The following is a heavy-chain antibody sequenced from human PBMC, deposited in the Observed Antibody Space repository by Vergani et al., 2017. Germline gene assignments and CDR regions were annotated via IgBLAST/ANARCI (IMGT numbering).Heavy chain of an antibody. CDR2: IYYSGST. V-gene: IGHV4-30-4*08. CDR3: AALVRYSSGNDAFNI. D-gene: IGHD3-22*01. Sequence: QVQLQESGPGLVKPSQTLSLTCTVSGGSISSGDYYWSWIRQPPGKGLEWNGYIYYSGSTYYNPSLKRRVTISVDTSKNQFSLKLSSVTAADTAVYYCAALVRYSSGNDAFNIWGQGTMVTVSS. J-gene: IGHJ3*02. CDR1: GGSISSGDYY.